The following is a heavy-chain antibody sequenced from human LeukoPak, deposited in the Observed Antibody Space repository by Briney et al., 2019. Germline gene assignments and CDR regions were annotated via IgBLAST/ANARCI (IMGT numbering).Heavy chain of an antibody. CDR2: IYYSGST. V-gene: IGHV4-59*01. J-gene: IGHJ4*02. Sequence: SETLSLTCTVSGGSISSYYWSLIRQPPGKGLEWIGYIYYSGSTNYSPSLKSRVTISVDTSKNQFSLKLSSVTAANPAVYYCASGYSYGSLDYWGQGTLVTVSS. D-gene: IGHD5-18*01. CDR1: GGSISSYY. CDR3: ASGYSYGSLDY.